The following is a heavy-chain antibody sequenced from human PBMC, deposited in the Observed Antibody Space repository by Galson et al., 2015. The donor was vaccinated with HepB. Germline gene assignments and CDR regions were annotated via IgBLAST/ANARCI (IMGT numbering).Heavy chain of an antibody. V-gene: IGHV3-64D*06. Sequence: SLRLSCAASGFTFSSYAMHWVRQAPGKGLEYVSAISSNGGSTYYADSVKGRFTIPRDNSKNTLYLQMSSLRAEDTAVYYCVKDRRDQLLHYWGQGTLVTVSS. CDR3: VKDRRDQLLHY. CDR1: GFTFSSYA. CDR2: ISSNGGST. J-gene: IGHJ4*02. D-gene: IGHD2-2*01.